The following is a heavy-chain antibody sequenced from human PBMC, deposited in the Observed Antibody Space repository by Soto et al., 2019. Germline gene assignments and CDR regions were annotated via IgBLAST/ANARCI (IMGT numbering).Heavy chain of an antibody. J-gene: IGHJ4*02. Sequence: SETLSLTCTVSGGSMSSHYWTWLRQPPGKGLGWIGYISYSGSTYYNPSLKSRVTISADTSRNQFSLKLSSVIAAVTAVYYCARADPEAPVGNWGQGTLVTVSS. CDR3: ARADPEAPVGN. CDR2: ISYSGST. V-gene: IGHV4-59*11. CDR1: GGSMSSHY.